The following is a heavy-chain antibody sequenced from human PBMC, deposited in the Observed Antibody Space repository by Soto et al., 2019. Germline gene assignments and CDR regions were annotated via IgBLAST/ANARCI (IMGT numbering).Heavy chain of an antibody. CDR2: IYSGGST. J-gene: IGHJ4*02. D-gene: IGHD3-10*01. Sequence: EVQLVESGGGLVQPGGSLRLSCAASGFTVSSNYMSWVRQAPGKGLEWVSVIYSGGSTYYADSVKGRFTISRHNSKNTLNLQKTSLRAEDTAVYYGATHRVRGLSANQLNDYWGQGTLVTVSS. CDR1: GFTVSSNY. V-gene: IGHV3-53*04. CDR3: ATHRVRGLSANQLNDY.